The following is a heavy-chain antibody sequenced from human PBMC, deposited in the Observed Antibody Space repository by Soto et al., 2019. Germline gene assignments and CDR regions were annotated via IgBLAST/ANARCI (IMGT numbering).Heavy chain of an antibody. CDR1: GGSISSYY. CDR2: IYYSGST. CDR3: ARRDSYGWFDY. J-gene: IGHJ4*02. V-gene: IGHV4-59*08. Sequence: SETLSLTCTVSGGSISSYYWSWIRQPPGKGLEWIGYIYYSGSTNYNPSLKSRVTISVDTSKNQFSLKLSSVTAADTAVYYCARRDSYGWFDYWGQGTLVTVSS. D-gene: IGHD5-18*01.